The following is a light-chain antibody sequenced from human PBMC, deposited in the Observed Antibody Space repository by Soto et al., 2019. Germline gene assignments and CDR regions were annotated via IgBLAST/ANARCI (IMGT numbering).Light chain of an antibody. CDR1: QSVDTS. CDR2: DAS. J-gene: IGKJ4*01. CDR3: QHRKIWPLT. V-gene: IGKV3-11*01. Sequence: EIVLTQSPATLSLSPGERATLSCRASQSVDTSLGWYQQEPGQAPRLLIYDASNRATGIPAKFSGSGSGTDFTLTISSLEPEDFAVYYCQHRKIWPLTFGGGTKVEIK.